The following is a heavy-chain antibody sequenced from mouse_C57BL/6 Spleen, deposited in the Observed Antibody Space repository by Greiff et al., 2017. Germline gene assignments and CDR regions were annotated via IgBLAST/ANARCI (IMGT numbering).Heavy chain of an antibody. V-gene: IGHV3-6*01. Sequence: EVKLEESGPGLVKPSQSLSLTCSVTGYSITSGYYRNWIRQFPGNKLEWMGYISYDGSNNYNPSLKNRISITRDTSKNQFFLKLNSVTTEDTATYYCATYYHGGFAYWGQGTTLTVSS. CDR2: ISYDGSN. J-gene: IGHJ2*01. CDR1: GYSITSGYY. CDR3: ATYYHGGFAY. D-gene: IGHD1-1*01.